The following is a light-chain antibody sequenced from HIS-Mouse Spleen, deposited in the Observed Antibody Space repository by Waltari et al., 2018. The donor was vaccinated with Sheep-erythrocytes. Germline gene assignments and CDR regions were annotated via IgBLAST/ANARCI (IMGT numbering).Light chain of an antibody. CDR1: QGISSA. V-gene: IGKV1D-13*01. J-gene: IGKJ1*01. CDR3: QQFNNYPRT. CDR2: DAS. Sequence: AIQLTLSPSSLSASKGDSDNITCRASQGISSALAWYQQKPGKAPKLLIYDASSLESGVPSRFSGSGSGTDFTLTISSLQPEDFATYYCQQFNNYPRTFGQGTKVEIK.